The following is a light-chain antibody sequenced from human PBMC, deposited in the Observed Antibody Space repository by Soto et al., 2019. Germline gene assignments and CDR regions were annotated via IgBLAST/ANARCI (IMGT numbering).Light chain of an antibody. CDR3: SSYTSIDTWV. CDR2: DVS. Sequence: QSALTQPASASGSPGQSITISCTGASSDVGGYNYVSWYQQHPGKAPKVLISDVSNRPSGISNRFSGSKSGNTASLTISGLQAEDEADYYCSSYTSIDTWVFGTGTKVTVL. J-gene: IGLJ1*01. CDR1: SSDVGGYNY. V-gene: IGLV2-14*01.